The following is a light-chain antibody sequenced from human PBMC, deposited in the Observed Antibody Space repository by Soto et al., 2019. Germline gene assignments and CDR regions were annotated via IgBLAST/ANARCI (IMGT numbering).Light chain of an antibody. CDR2: GAS. CDR3: QQRSNWLYT. J-gene: IGKJ2*01. V-gene: IGKV3-11*01. CDR1: QSISTY. Sequence: EIVLTQSPATLSLSPGEAATLSCRASQSISTYLAWYQQKPGQAPRLLFYGASNRATGIPARFTGSGSGTDSTLTISSLEPEDFAVYFCQQRSNWLYTFGQGTKLEIK.